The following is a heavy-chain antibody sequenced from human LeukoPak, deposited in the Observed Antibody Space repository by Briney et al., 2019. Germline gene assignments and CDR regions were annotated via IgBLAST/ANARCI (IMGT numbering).Heavy chain of an antibody. V-gene: IGHV5-51*01. CDR3: ARLYYDFWSGAGAPYYFDY. Sequence: PGESLKISCKGSGYSFTSCWIGWVRQMPGKGVEWMGIIYPGDSDTRYSPSLQGQVTISADKSISTAYLQWSSLKASDTAMYYCARLYYDFWSGAGAPYYFDYWGQGTLVTVSS. CDR2: IYPGDSDT. D-gene: IGHD3-3*01. J-gene: IGHJ4*02. CDR1: GYSFTSCW.